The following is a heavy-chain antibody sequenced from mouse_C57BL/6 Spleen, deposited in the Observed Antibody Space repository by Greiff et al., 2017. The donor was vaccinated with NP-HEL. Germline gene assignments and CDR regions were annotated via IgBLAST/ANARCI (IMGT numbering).Heavy chain of an antibody. Sequence: QVHVKQPGTELVKPGASVKLSCKASGYTFTSYWMHWVKQRPGQGLEWIGNINPSNGGTNYNEKFKSKATLTVDKSSSTAYMQLSSLTSEDSAVYYCARSDYGSSGDYWGQGTTLTVSS. J-gene: IGHJ2*01. V-gene: IGHV1-53*01. CDR1: GYTFTSYW. CDR2: INPSNGGT. CDR3: ARSDYGSSGDY. D-gene: IGHD1-1*01.